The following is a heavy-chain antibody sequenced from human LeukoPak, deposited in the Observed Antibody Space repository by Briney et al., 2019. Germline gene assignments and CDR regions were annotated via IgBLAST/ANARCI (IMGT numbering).Heavy chain of an antibody. CDR3: ARTSTYYYDSSGYSDAFDI. D-gene: IGHD3-22*01. J-gene: IGHJ3*02. CDR2: INPNSGGT. V-gene: IGHV1-2*02. CDR1: GYTFTGYY. Sequence: ASVKVSCKASGYTFTGYYMHWVRQAPGQGLEWMGWINPNSGGTNYAQKFQGRVTMTRDTSTSTAYMELSRLRSDDMAVYYCARTSTYYYDSSGYSDAFDIWGQGTMVTVSS.